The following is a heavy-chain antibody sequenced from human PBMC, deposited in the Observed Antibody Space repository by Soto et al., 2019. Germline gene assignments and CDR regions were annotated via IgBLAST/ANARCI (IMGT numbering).Heavy chain of an antibody. J-gene: IGHJ4*02. CDR3: ARESSSGRRDRIDY. D-gene: IGHD6-19*01. CDR1: GFTFSTPG. Sequence: GGTLRLSCVASGFTFSTPGMHWLRQAPGKEQEWVTVLWYDGTIRFSADSVKGRFNISRDISENTLYLQMDSLRSEDTAVYYCARESSSGRRDRIDYWGQGTLVTVSS. V-gene: IGHV3-33*08. CDR2: LWYDGTIR.